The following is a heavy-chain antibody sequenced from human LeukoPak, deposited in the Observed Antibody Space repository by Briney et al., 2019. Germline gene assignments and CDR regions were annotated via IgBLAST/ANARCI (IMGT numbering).Heavy chain of an antibody. CDR1: GGTFSSYA. V-gene: IGHV1-69*04. CDR3: ARTMVRGVIDYFDY. J-gene: IGHJ4*02. CDR2: IIPILGIA. Sequence: ASVKVSCKASGGTFSSYAISWVRQAPGQGLEWMGRIIPILGIANYAQKFQGRVTITADKSTSTAYMELSSLRSEDTAVYYCARTMVRGVIDYFDYWGQGTLVTVSS. D-gene: IGHD3-10*01.